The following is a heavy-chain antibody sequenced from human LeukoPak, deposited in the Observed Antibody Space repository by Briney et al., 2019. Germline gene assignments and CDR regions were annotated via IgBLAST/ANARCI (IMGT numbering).Heavy chain of an antibody. Sequence: SETLSLTCAVSGGSISSSNWWSWVRQPPGKGLEWIGEIYHSGSNNYNPSLKRRVTISVDKSKNQFSLKLSSVSAADTAVYYCARVRYYSGYVKYFDYWGQGTLVTVSS. CDR2: IYHSGSN. V-gene: IGHV4-4*02. D-gene: IGHD5-12*01. CDR3: ARVRYYSGYVKYFDY. J-gene: IGHJ4*02. CDR1: GGSISSSNW.